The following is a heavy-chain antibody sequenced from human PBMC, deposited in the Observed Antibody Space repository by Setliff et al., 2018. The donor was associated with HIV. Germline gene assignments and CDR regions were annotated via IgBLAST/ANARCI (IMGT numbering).Heavy chain of an antibody. CDR3: ARGGCSGGSCYSGAFEI. CDR2: IYYSGNT. J-gene: IGHJ3*02. D-gene: IGHD2-15*01. V-gene: IGHV4-30-4*08. Sequence: SETLSLTCTVSGGSISSGDCYWTWIRQPPGKGLEWIGYIYYSGNTYSNPSLKSRITISIDTSKNQFSLRLNSVTAADTAVYYCARGGCSGGSCYSGAFEIWGQGTMVTVSS. CDR1: GGSISSGDCY.